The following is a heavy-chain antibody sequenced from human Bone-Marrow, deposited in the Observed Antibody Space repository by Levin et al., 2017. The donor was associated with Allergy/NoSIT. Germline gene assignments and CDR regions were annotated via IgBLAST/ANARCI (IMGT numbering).Heavy chain of an antibody. J-gene: IGHJ6*03. V-gene: IGHV3-11*01. Sequence: SCAASGFTFSDFYMSWIRQAPGKGLEWVFDMCSILLFISSPSSFPCRFTISRDNAKNSLFLQMNSLRAEDTAVYYCARDQALYYYYYYMDVWGKGTTVTVSS. CDR3: ARDQALYYYYYYMDV. CDR2: MCSILLFI. CDR1: GFTFSDFY.